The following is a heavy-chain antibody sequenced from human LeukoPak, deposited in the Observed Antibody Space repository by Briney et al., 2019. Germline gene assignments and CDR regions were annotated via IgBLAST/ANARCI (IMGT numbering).Heavy chain of an antibody. CDR2: ISAYNGNT. Sequence: ASVKVSCKASGYTFASHGISWVRQAPGQGLEWMGWISAYNGNTNYAQKLQGRVTMTTDTSTSTAYMELRSLRSDDTAVYYCARGEPGDSTADYWGQGTLVTVSS. V-gene: IGHV1-18*01. D-gene: IGHD6-13*01. CDR1: GYTFASHG. J-gene: IGHJ4*02. CDR3: ARGEPGDSTADY.